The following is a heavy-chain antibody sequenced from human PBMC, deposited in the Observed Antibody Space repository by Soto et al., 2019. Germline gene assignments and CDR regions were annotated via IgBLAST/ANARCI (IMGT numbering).Heavy chain of an antibody. V-gene: IGHV1-69*13. CDR1: GGTFSSYA. D-gene: IGHD1-26*01. CDR2: IIPIFGTA. CDR3: ASTRGYSGSYPTTSYYFDY. Sequence: SVKVACKASGGTFSSYAISWVRQAPGQGLEWMGGIIPIFGTANYAQKFQGRVTITADESTSTAYMELSSLRSEDTAVYYCASTRGYSGSYPTTSYYFDYWGQGTLVTVSS. J-gene: IGHJ4*02.